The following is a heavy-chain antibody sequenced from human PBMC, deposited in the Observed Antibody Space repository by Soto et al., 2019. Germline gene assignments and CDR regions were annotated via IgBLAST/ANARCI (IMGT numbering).Heavy chain of an antibody. CDR1: GGSMSNYY. CDR2: IYYSVST. D-gene: IGHD1-26*01. Sequence: QVQLQESGPGLVKPSETLSLTCSVSGGSMSNYYWSWIRQPPGKGLEWIGYIYYSVSTNYNPSLKSQVTISGDTSKSHFSLKVSSVTAADTAVYYCARDSGAAYFDYWGQGILVTVSS. V-gene: IGHV4-59*01. CDR3: ARDSGAAYFDY. J-gene: IGHJ4*02.